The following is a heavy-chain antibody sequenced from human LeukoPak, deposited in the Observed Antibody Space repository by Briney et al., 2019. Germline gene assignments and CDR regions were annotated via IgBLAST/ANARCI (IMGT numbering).Heavy chain of an antibody. Sequence: GGSLRLSCAASGFTFDDYAMSWVRQAPGKRLEWVSVVYTDGNIYYADSVKGRFTISKDNSKNTVDLLMHSVTAEDTALYYCARGRFGDPLNYWGQGTLVTVSS. CDR1: GFTFDDYA. V-gene: IGHV3-53*01. D-gene: IGHD3-10*01. CDR2: VYTDGNI. CDR3: ARGRFGDPLNY. J-gene: IGHJ4*02.